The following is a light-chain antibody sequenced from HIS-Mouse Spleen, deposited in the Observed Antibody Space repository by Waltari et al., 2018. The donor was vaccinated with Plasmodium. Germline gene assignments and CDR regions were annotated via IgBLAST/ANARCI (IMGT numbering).Light chain of an antibody. CDR2: GAS. J-gene: IGKJ4*01. CDR3: QQYGSSPPLT. V-gene: IGKV3-20*01. CDR1: QSVSRSY. Sequence: EIVLTQSPGTLSLSPGERATLSCRASQSVSRSYLAWYQQKPGQAPRLLSYGASSRATGIPDRFSGSGSGTDFTLTISRLEPEDVAVYYCQQYGSSPPLTFGGGTKVEIK.